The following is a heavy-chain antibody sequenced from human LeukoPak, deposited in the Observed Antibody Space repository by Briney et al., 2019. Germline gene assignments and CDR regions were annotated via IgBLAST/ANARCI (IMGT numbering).Heavy chain of an antibody. J-gene: IGHJ5*02. CDR3: ARHRNSSGRNWFDP. CDR1: GGSISSYY. Sequence: SETLSLTCTVSGGSISSYYWGWIRQPPGKGLEWIGSIYYSGSTYYNPSLKSRVTISVDTSKNQFSLKLSSVTAADTAVYYCARHRNSSGRNWFDPWGQGTLVTVSS. D-gene: IGHD6-19*01. V-gene: IGHV4-39*01. CDR2: IYYSGST.